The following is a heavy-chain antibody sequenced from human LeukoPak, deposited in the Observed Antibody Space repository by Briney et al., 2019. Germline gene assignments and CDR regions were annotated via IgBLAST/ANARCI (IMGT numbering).Heavy chain of an antibody. V-gene: IGHV3-23*01. D-gene: IGHD6-13*01. Sequence: PGGSLRLSCAASGSTFSNYALSWVRQAPGKGLEWVSAISGSGGSTYYADSVKGRFTISRDNSKNTLYLQMNSLRAEDTAVYYCAKDWQQLVRCWFDPWGQGTLVTVSS. CDR1: GSTFSNYA. CDR3: AKDWQQLVRCWFDP. J-gene: IGHJ5*02. CDR2: ISGSGGST.